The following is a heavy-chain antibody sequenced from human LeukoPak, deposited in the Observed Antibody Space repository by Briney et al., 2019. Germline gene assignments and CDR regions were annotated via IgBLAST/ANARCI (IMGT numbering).Heavy chain of an antibody. V-gene: IGHV1-2*06. Sequence: ASVKVSCKASGYTFTDYYMHWVRQAPGQGLEWMGRINPNGGATDYAQKFQGRVTMARDTSINTAYMELSRLRSDDTAVYYCARASYSDYATHFDYWGQGTLVTVSS. CDR2: INPNGGAT. D-gene: IGHD4-11*01. CDR3: ARASYSDYATHFDY. J-gene: IGHJ4*02. CDR1: GYTFTDYY.